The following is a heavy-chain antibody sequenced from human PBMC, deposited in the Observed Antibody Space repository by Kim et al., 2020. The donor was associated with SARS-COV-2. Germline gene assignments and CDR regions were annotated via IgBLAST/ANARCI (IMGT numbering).Heavy chain of an antibody. CDR2: INSIGGNT. Sequence: GGSLRLSCSASGFPFSSYAMHWVRQAPGKGLEYVSAINSIGGNTYYADSVNGRFAISRDNSKNTLYLQMNSLRIEDTAVYYCVRHSSSTFWGQGTRVTVS. CDR3: VRHSSSTF. CDR1: GFPFSSYA. D-gene: IGHD6-13*01. V-gene: IGHV3-64D*06. J-gene: IGHJ4*02.